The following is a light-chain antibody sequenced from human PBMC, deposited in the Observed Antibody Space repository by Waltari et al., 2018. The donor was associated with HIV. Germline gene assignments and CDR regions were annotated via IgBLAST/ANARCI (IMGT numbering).Light chain of an antibody. V-gene: IGLV1-40*01. CDR3: QSYDRSLSGSFV. CDR1: SPTIGAGYD. CDR2: GDR. Sequence: QSVLTQPPSVSGAPGQRVTISCTGNSPTIGAGYDVHWSQHLPGTAPKLLIYGDRNRPSGVPDRFSASRSDTSASLAITGLQAEDEADYYCQSYDRSLSGSFVFGTGTKVTVL. J-gene: IGLJ1*01.